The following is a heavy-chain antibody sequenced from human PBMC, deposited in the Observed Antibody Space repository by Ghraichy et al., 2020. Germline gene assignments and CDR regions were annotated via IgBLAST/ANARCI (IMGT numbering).Heavy chain of an antibody. CDR2: INPDGTAA. CDR3: ARNDDRGGSYSP. J-gene: IGHJ5*02. D-gene: IGHD1-26*01. V-gene: IGHV3-74*01. Sequence: GGSLRLSCAASGFTFSNYWIVWVRKPPGKWLVWVSHINPDGTAAIYAGSVKGRFTISRDNAENTVYLQMDSLRAEDTGVYYCARNDDRGGSYSPWGQGTLVTVSS. CDR1: GFTFSNYW.